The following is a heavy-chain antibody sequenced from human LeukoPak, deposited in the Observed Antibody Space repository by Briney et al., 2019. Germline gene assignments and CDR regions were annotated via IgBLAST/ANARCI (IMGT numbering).Heavy chain of an antibody. CDR1: GFTVSSNY. Sequence: GGSLRLSCAASGFTVSSNYMSWVRQAPGEGLEWVSAISGSGGSTYYADSVKGRFTISRDNSKNTLYLQMNSLRAEDTAVYYCAKAGYDFWSGYYYFDYWGQGTLVTVSS. J-gene: IGHJ4*02. V-gene: IGHV3-23*01. CDR2: ISGSGGST. CDR3: AKAGYDFWSGYYYFDY. D-gene: IGHD3-3*01.